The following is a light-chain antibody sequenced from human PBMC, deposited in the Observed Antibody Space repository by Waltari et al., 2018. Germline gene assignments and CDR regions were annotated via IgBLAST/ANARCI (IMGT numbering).Light chain of an antibody. Sequence: DIVMTQTPLSLPITPGEPASISCRSSQSLLHSNGNTYLHWYLQKPGQSPQLLIYGGSNRASGVPDRFSGSGSGTDFTLKISKVEAEDVVVYYCVQTIAFPFTFGPGTKLDIK. CDR3: VQTIAFPFT. V-gene: IGKV2-40*01. CDR1: QSLLHSNGNTY. J-gene: IGKJ3*01. CDR2: GGS.